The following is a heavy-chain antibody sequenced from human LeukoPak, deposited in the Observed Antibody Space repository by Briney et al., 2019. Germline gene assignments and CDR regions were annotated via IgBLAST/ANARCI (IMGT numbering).Heavy chain of an antibody. J-gene: IGHJ6*03. CDR1: GVTLSSYN. D-gene: IGHD1-26*01. CDR3: ARDPYSGSYGNYYYYFMDV. CDR2: ITSGSSYR. V-gene: IGHV3-21*01. Sequence: GGSLRLSCAASGVTLSSYNMNWVREAPGKGLEWGSSITSGSSYRFYADSVKGRFTISRNNAKNSLYLQMNSLRAEDTAVYYCARDPYSGSYGNYYYYFMDVWGKGTTVTISS.